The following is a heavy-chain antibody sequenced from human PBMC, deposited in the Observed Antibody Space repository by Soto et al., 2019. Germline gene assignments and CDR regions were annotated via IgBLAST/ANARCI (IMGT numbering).Heavy chain of an antibody. CDR2: IYPGHSGA. D-gene: IGHD3-22*01. CDR3: SRRCYYDSSGYYFFDP. Sequence: GESLKIPCKCSGYSFTSYWIDLVRQMPGKGLEWMGMIYPGHSGARDSSYFHGHVTISAEKSSSTAYLQWSRLKVSATAMYYCSRRCYYDSSGYYFFDPWGQGTLVTVSS. J-gene: IGHJ5*02. V-gene: IGHV5-51*01. CDR1: GYSFTSYW.